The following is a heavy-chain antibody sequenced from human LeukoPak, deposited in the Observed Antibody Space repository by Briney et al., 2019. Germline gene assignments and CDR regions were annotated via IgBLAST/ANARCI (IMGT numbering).Heavy chain of an antibody. D-gene: IGHD5-24*01. CDR3: VKGRMSEDGLDF. V-gene: IGHV3-23*01. Sequence: GGSLRLSCEASGFTFGRSAMTWVRQTPGKGLEWFSSISSSGNTYYADSVKGRFTISRDNSKNLENLQMNSLRAEDTAIYYCVKGRMSEDGLDFWGQGSLVTVSS. J-gene: IGHJ4*02. CDR1: GFTFGRSA. CDR2: ISSSGNT.